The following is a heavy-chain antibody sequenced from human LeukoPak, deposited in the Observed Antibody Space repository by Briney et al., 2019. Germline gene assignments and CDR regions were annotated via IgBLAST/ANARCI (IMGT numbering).Heavy chain of an antibody. V-gene: IGHV1-69*05. Sequence: SVTVSCKSSGGTLNNYAINWVRQAPGQGLEWMGGIIPMFGSANSAQKFQGRVSSTTDESTNTAYTELSSLRSEDTAVYYCARAPSRDGHNNYFDYWGQGTLVTVSS. J-gene: IGHJ4*02. D-gene: IGHD5-24*01. CDR1: GGTLNNYA. CDR3: ARAPSRDGHNNYFDY. CDR2: IIPMFGSA.